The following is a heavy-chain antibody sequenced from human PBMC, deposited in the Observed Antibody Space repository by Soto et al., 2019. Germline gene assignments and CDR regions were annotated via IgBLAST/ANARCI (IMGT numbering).Heavy chain of an antibody. J-gene: IGHJ3*02. D-gene: IGHD1-1*01. CDR2: ISSSSYT. V-gene: IGHV3-11*06. CDR3: ARPNEYNSSGAFDI. CDR1: GFTFSDYY. Sequence: PGGTLRLSCAVYGFTFSDYYLSWLRQAPGKGLEWVSYISSSSYTNYANSVKGRFTISRDNAKNSLYLQMNSLRAEDTAVYYCARPNEYNSSGAFDIWGQGTMVTVSS.